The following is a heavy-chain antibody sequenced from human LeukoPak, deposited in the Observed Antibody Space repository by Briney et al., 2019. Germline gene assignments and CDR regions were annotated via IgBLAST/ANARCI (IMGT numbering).Heavy chain of an antibody. CDR1: GFTFSSYA. J-gene: IGHJ4*02. D-gene: IGHD3-9*01. CDR2: ISSDGSNK. Sequence: GGSLRLSCVVSGFTFSSYAMHWVRQAPGKGLEWVAVISSDGSNKYYADSVRGRFTISRDNSKNTLYLQLDSLRAEDTAVYYCAKEGEHRHFDFDYWGQGTLVTVSS. V-gene: IGHV3-30-3*01. CDR3: AKEGEHRHFDFDY.